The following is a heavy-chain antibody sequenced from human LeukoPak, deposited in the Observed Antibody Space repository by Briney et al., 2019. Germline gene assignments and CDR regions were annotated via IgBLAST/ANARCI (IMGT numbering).Heavy chain of an antibody. J-gene: IGHJ4*02. CDR1: GFTVSRNY. D-gene: IGHD6-13*01. V-gene: IGHV3-66*01. CDR2: IYSGGRT. Sequence: GGSLRLSCAASGFTVSRNYMSWVRQAPGKGLEWVSVIYSGGRTYYADSVKGRLTISRDNSKNTLYLQMNRLRAEDTVVYYCARAGPSSSWHQFDYWGQGTLVTVSS. CDR3: ARAGPSSSWHQFDY.